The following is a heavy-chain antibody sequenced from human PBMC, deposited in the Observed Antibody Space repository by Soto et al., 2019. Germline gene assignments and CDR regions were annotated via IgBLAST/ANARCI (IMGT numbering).Heavy chain of an antibody. CDR1: GFTFSDHY. V-gene: IGHV3-72*01. CDR2: TGNRANGYTT. J-gene: IGHJ5*02. CDR3: ACLGRAKEGIDP. D-gene: IGHD1-26*01. Sequence: EVQLVESGGGLVQPGGSLRLSCAASGFTFSDHYMDWVRQAPGKGLEWVGGTGNRANGYTTEYAASVKGRTTISRDDSTNSLYLQMTSLTIEETAVDYCACLGRAKEGIDPWGQGTLVTVSS.